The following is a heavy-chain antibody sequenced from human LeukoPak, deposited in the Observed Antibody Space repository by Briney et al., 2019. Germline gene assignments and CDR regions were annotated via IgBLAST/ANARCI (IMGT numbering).Heavy chain of an antibody. J-gene: IGHJ3*02. Sequence: GGSLRLSCAASGFTFDDYAMHWVRQAPGKGLEWVSGISWNSGSIGYADSVKGRFTISRDNAKNSLYLQMNSLRAEDTALCYCAKVYRGNCSSTSCYEAFDIWGQGTMVTVSS. CDR3: AKVYRGNCSSTSCYEAFDI. D-gene: IGHD2-2*01. CDR2: ISWNSGSI. V-gene: IGHV3-9*01. CDR1: GFTFDDYA.